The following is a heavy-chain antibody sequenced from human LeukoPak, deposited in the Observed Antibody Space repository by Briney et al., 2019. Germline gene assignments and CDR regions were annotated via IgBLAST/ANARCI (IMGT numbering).Heavy chain of an antibody. D-gene: IGHD5-12*01. CDR1: GFTFVDFG. CDR2: FNWNGGST. V-gene: IGHV3-20*04. CDR3: ARFSGYDSLLFAFDI. Sequence: PGGSLSLSCAASGFTFVDFGLSWVGQAPGKGLEWVSGFNWNGGSTGYADSVKGRFTISRDNAKNSLYLQMNSLRAEDTALYYCARFSGYDSLLFAFDIWGQGTMVTVSS. J-gene: IGHJ3*02.